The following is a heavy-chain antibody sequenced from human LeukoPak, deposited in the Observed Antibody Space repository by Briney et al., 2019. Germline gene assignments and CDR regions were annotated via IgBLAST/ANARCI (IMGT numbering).Heavy chain of an antibody. CDR2: ISGSAGGT. CDR3: AKRGVVIRIILVGFHKEAYYFDS. CDR1: GITLSNYG. Sequence: PGGSLRLSCAVSGITLSNYGMSWVPQAPGKGLEWVAGISGSAGGTNYADSVKGRFTISRDNPKNTLYLQMNSLRAEDTAVYFCAKRGVVIRIILVGFHKEAYYFDSWGQGALVTVSS. J-gene: IGHJ4*02. V-gene: IGHV3-23*01. D-gene: IGHD2-21*01.